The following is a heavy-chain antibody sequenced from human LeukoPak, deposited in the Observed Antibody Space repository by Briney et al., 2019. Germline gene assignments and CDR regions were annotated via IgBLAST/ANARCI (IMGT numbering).Heavy chain of an antibody. V-gene: IGHV1-18*01. D-gene: IGHD3-9*01. CDR2: ISAYNGNT. Sequence: ASVKVSCKASGYTFTTYGISWVRQAPGQGLEWMGWISAYNGNTNYAQKFQGRVTMTTDTSTSTAYMELRSLRSDDTAVYYCARGYDILTGYYTPYWFDPWGQGTLVTVSS. CDR1: GYTFTTYG. CDR3: ARGYDILTGYYTPYWFDP. J-gene: IGHJ5*02.